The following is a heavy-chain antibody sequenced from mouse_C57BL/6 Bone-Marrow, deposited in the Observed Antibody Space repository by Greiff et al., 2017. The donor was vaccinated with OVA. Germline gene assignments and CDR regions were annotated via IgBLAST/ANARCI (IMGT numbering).Heavy chain of an antibody. J-gene: IGHJ3*01. CDR3: TRVGYDYSWFAY. D-gene: IGHD2-4*01. V-gene: IGHV5-9-1*02. CDR2: ISSGGDYI. Sequence: EVLGVESGEGLVKPGGSLKLSCAASGFTFSSYAMSLVRQTPEKRLEWVAYISSGGDYIYYADTVKGRFTISRDNARNTLYLQMSSLKSEDTAMYYCTRVGYDYSWFAYWGQGTLVTVSA. CDR1: GFTFSSYA.